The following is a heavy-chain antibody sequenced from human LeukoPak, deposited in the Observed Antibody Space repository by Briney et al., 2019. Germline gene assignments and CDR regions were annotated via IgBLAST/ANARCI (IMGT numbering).Heavy chain of an antibody. Sequence: TSSETLSLTCTVSGVSISSYYWSWIRQPPGKGLEWIGYIYYSGSTNYNPSLKSRVTISVDTSKNQFSLKLSSVTAADTAVYYCARVGTRNWFDPWGQGTLVTVSS. CDR2: IYYSGST. CDR1: GVSISSYY. V-gene: IGHV4-59*01. J-gene: IGHJ5*02. CDR3: ARVGTRNWFDP.